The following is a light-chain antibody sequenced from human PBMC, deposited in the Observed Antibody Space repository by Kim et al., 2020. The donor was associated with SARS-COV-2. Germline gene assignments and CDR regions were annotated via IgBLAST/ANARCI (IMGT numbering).Light chain of an antibody. Sequence: GQVCAISCTGTSSDVGGYNYVSWYQQHPGKAPKLMIDEVSKRPSGVPDRFSGSKSGNTASLTVSGLQAEDEADYYCCSYAGSNNLVFGGGTQLTVL. CDR1: SSDVGGYNY. CDR3: CSYAGSNNLV. CDR2: EVS. J-gene: IGLJ2*01. V-gene: IGLV2-8*01.